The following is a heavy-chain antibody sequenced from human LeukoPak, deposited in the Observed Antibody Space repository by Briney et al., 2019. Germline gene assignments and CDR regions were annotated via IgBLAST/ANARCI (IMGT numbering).Heavy chain of an antibody. CDR1: GGSISSSSYY. J-gene: IGHJ3*02. Sequence: SETLSLTCTVSGGSISSSSYYWGWIRQPPGKGLEWIGSIYYSGSTYYNPSLKSRVTISVDTSKNQFSLKLSSVTAADAAVYYCARVRDGYNDAFDIWGQGTMVTVSS. V-gene: IGHV4-39*07. D-gene: IGHD5-24*01. CDR2: IYYSGST. CDR3: ARVRDGYNDAFDI.